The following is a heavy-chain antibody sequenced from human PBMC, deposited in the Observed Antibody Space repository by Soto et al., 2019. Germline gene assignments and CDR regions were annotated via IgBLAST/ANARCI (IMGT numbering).Heavy chain of an antibody. V-gene: IGHV5-10-1*01. CDR1: GYSFTNYW. CDR2: IDPRDSHT. D-gene: IGHD6-6*01. J-gene: IGHJ6*02. CDR3: ARHYSGSSFMDV. Sequence: EESLKISCKGSGYSFTNYWISWVRQMPWKGLEWMGEIDPRDSHTNYSPSFQGHVTLSTDKSNSTAYLQWGSLRASDTAMYYCARHYSGSSFMDVWGQGTTVTVSS.